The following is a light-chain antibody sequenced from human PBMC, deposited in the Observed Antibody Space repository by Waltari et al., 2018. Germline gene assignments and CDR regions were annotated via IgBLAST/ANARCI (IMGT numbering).Light chain of an antibody. Sequence: SYELTQPPSVSVSPGQPARITCPGDELPRQNAYRYQQKSRQAPVLVIYKDKERPSGIPERFSGSSSGTTVSLTISGVLAEDEADYYCQSLDRSGTVIFGGGTTLTVL. CDR3: QSLDRSGTVI. V-gene: IGLV3-25*03. CDR1: ELPRQN. CDR2: KDK. J-gene: IGLJ2*01.